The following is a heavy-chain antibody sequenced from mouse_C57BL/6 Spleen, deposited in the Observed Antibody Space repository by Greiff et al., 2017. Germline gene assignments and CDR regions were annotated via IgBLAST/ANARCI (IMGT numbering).Heavy chain of an antibody. CDR3: ASYYDFSFAY. J-gene: IGHJ3*01. D-gene: IGHD2-4*01. CDR1: GYAFSSSW. CDR2: IYPGDGDT. V-gene: IGHV1-82*01. Sequence: VMLVESGPELVKPGASVKISCKASGYAFSSSWMNWVKQRPGKGLEWIGRIYPGDGDTNYNGKFKGKATLTADKSSSTAYMQLSSLTSEDSAVYFCASYYDFSFAYWGQGTLVTVSA.